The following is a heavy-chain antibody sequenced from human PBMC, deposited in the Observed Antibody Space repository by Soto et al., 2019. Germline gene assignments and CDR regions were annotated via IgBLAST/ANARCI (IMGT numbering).Heavy chain of an antibody. CDR2: INTRSNSM. CDR3: ARDLDYAFDY. J-gene: IGHJ4*02. CDR1: GFTFKTYT. V-gene: IGHV3-48*01. D-gene: IGHD2-2*01. Sequence: PGGSLRLSCAASGFTFKTYTMNWVRQAPGKGLEWISFINTRSNSMYYADSAKGRFTISRDNAKNSLFLQMNGLRAEDTAVYYCARDLDYAFDYWGQGTQVTVSS.